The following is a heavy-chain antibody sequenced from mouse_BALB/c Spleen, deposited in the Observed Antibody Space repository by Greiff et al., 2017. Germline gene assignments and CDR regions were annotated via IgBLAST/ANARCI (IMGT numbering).Heavy chain of an antibody. Sequence: QVQLQQSGPGLVAPSQSLSITCTVSGFSLTSYDISWIRQPPGKGLEWLGVIWTGGGTNYNSAFMSRLSISKDNSKSQVFLKMNSLQTDDTAIYYCVRDRAGRFDYWGQGTTLTVSS. CDR1: GFSLTSYD. CDR2: IWTGGGT. J-gene: IGHJ2*01. V-gene: IGHV2-9-2*01. CDR3: VRDRAGRFDY.